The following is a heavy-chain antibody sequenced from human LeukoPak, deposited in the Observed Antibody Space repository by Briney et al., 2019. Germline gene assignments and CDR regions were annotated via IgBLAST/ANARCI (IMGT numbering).Heavy chain of an antibody. CDR3: AREPDYGDAFDI. CDR1: GFTFSDHY. D-gene: IGHD4-17*01. V-gene: IGHV3-72*01. CDR2: TRNKANSYTT. Sequence: PGGSLRLSCAASGFTFSDHYMDWVRQAPGKGLEWVGRTRNKANSYTTEYAASVKGRFTISRDDSKNSLYLQMNSLKTEDTAVYYCAREPDYGDAFDIWGQGTMVTVSS. J-gene: IGHJ3*02.